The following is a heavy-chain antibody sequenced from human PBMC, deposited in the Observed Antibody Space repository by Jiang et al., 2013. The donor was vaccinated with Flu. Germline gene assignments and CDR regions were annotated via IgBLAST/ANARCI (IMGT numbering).Heavy chain of an antibody. CDR3: SSGVVTAMIQRVFDY. V-gene: IGHV4-39*01. D-gene: IGHD2-21*02. Sequence: TLSLSCTVSGDSISRYYWGWIRQPPGKGLEWIGSIYYSGSTYYNPSLKSRVTISVDTSKNQFSLKLSSATAADTAVYYCSSGVVTAMIQRVFDYWGQGTLVTVSS. J-gene: IGHJ4*02. CDR2: IYYSGST. CDR1: GDSISRYY.